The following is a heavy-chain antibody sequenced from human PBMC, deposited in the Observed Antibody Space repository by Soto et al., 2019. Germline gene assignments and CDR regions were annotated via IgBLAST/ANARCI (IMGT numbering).Heavy chain of an antibody. CDR3: GRETSSGYLSRYFEY. D-gene: IGHD3-22*01. CDR2: IYSGGST. V-gene: IGHV3-53*01. CDR1: GFTVSSSF. Sequence: GGSLRLSCAASGFTVSSSFMSWVRQAPGKGLEWVSIIYSGGSTYYADSVKGRFTISRDNSKNTLYLQMNSLRAEDTAVYYCGRETSSGYLSRYFEYWGQGTLVTVSS. J-gene: IGHJ4*02.